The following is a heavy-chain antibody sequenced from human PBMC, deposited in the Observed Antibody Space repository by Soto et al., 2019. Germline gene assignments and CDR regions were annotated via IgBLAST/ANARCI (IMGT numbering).Heavy chain of an antibody. J-gene: IGHJ5*02. D-gene: IGHD2-8*01. CDR1: GYTFNEHG. CDR3: AKDRPRVTQQFNGVS. Sequence: QIQLMQSGPEVKKPGASVRVSCKASGYTFNEHGFSWVRQGPGQGLEWLGWISAYNGDTDYAQKFQGRVTLTTDSSTSTAYMELRSLRSDDTAVYYCAKDRPRVTQQFNGVSWGQGTLVTVSS. CDR2: ISAYNGDT. V-gene: IGHV1-18*01.